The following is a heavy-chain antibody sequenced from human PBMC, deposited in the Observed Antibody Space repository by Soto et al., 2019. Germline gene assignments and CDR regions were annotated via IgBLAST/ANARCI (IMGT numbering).Heavy chain of an antibody. CDR3: ARSTEWNAFDP. Sequence: EEQLVETGGGLIQPGGSLRLSCAVSGFTVIRDYMNWVRQAPGKGLEWVSVIYSGGTTYHADSVKGRFTISRDNSGNTLFLQLNSLRAEDTAIYYCARSTEWNAFDPWGQGTMVTVSS. J-gene: IGHJ3*01. CDR1: GFTVIRDY. CDR2: IYSGGTT. D-gene: IGHD3-3*01. V-gene: IGHV3-53*02.